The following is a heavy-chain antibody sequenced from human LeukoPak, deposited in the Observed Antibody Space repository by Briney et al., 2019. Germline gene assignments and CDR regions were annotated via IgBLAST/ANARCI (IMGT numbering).Heavy chain of an antibody. V-gene: IGHV4-39*01. CDR1: GGSISSSSYY. CDR3: ASTSPIDAFDI. CDR2: IYYSGST. Sequence: TSETLSLTCTVSGGSISSSSYYWGWIRQPPGRGLEWIGGIYYSGSTCYHPSLKSRVTISVNTSKNQFSLKLSSVTAADTAVYYCASTSPIDAFDIWGQGTMVTVSS. J-gene: IGHJ3*02. D-gene: IGHD1-26*01.